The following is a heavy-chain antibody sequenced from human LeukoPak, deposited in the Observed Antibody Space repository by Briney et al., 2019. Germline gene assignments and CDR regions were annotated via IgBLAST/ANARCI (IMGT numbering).Heavy chain of an antibody. Sequence: SETLSLTCTVSGGSISSSSYYWGWIRQPPGKGLEWIGSIYYSGSTYYNPSLKSRVTISVDTSKNQFSLKLSSVTAADTAVYYCARDPDSSGWYDWFDPWGQGTLVTVSS. D-gene: IGHD6-19*01. V-gene: IGHV4-39*02. J-gene: IGHJ5*02. CDR1: GGSISSSSYY. CDR3: ARDPDSSGWYDWFDP. CDR2: IYYSGST.